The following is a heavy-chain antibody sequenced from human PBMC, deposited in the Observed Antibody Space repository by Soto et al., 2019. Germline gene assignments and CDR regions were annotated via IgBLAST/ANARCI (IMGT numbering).Heavy chain of an antibody. CDR3: ARDPRIGAAAGISPYYYYGMDV. CDR1: GFTFSSYS. D-gene: IGHD6-13*01. V-gene: IGHV3-21*01. Sequence: GGSLRLSCAASGFTFSSYSMNWVRQAPGKGLEWVSSISSSSSYIYYADSVKGRFTISRDNAKNSLYLQMNSLRAEDTAVYYCARDPRIGAAAGISPYYYYGMDVWGQGTTVTVSS. CDR2: ISSSSSYI. J-gene: IGHJ6*02.